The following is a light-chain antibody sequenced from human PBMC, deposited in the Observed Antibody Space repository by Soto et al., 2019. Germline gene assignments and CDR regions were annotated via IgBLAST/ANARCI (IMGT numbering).Light chain of an antibody. CDR3: QQYGSSGT. J-gene: IGKJ1*01. V-gene: IGKV3-20*01. CDR1: QSVSSSY. CDR2: GES. Sequence: EIVLTQSPGTLSLSPGERATLSCRASQSVSSSYLAWYQQKPGQAPRLLIYGESNRATGIPDRFSGSGSGTDFTLTISRLEPEDFAVYYCQQYGSSGTFGQGTKV.